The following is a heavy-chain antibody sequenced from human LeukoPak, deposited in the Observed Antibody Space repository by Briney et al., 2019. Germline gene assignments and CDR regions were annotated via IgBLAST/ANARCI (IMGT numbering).Heavy chain of an antibody. CDR2: INTDGSST. CDR1: GFTLSRYW. V-gene: IGHV3-74*03. D-gene: IGHD2-2*01. Sequence: GGSLRLSCAASGFTLSRYWMHWVRQAPGKGLVWVSCINTDGSSTTYADSVKGRLTISRDNAKNTVYLQINSLRAEDTAVYYCARFGWVPPAHFDHWGQGSLVTVSS. J-gene: IGHJ4*02. CDR3: ARFGWVPPAHFDH.